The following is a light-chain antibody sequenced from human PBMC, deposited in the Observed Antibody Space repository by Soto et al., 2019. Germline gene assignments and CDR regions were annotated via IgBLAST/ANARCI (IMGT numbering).Light chain of an antibody. V-gene: IGKV3-15*01. Sequence: EIVMTQSPATLSVSPGARATLSCRASQSIRNNLVWYQQSPGQAPRLLIYGAFIRAAGIPDRFSGRGSGTEFTLTSSSLQSEDSAVYYGQQYNNWPPSWTFGQGTKVEVK. CDR2: GAF. J-gene: IGKJ1*01. CDR1: QSIRNN. CDR3: QQYNNWPPSWT.